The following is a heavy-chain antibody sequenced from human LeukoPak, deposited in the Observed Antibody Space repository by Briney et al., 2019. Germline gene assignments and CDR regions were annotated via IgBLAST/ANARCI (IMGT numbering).Heavy chain of an antibody. CDR2: IYSGGST. V-gene: IGHV3-66*01. D-gene: IGHD6-19*01. J-gene: IGHJ4*02. Sequence: GGSLRLSCAASGFTVSSNYMSWVRQPPGETLEWVSVIYSGGSTYYADSVKGRFTISRDNSRNTLYLQVNSLRAEDTAVYYCAKSVSGVYINGWSIDTDYWGQGTLVTVSS. CDR1: GFTVSSNY. CDR3: AKSVSGVYINGWSIDTDY.